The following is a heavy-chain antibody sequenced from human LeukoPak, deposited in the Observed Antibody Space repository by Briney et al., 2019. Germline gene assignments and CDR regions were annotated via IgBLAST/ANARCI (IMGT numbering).Heavy chain of an antibody. D-gene: IGHD3-22*01. CDR3: ARDLSAPWLFDEYFQH. V-gene: IGHV3-7*01. Sequence: GGSLRLSCAASGFTFSSYWMSWVRQAPGKGLEWVANIKQDGSEKYYVDSVKGRLTISRDNAKNSLYLQMNSLRAEDTAVYYCARDLSAPWLFDEYFQHWGQGTLVTVSS. CDR1: GFTFSSYW. J-gene: IGHJ1*01. CDR2: IKQDGSEK.